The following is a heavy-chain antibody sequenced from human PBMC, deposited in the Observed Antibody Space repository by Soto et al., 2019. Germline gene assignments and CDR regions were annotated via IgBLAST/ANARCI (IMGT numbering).Heavy chain of an antibody. J-gene: IGHJ6*02. V-gene: IGHV4-38-2*01. Sequence: SETLSLTCAVSGYSIRSGYCWGWIRQPPGKGLEWIGSMYHSGITYYNLSLKSRVTISVDTSKNQLSLKLSSATAADTAVYYCARSMYSTSAQLYYGMDVWGQGTTVTVS. CDR2: MYHSGIT. CDR1: GYSIRSGYC. D-gene: IGHD6-6*01. CDR3: ARSMYSTSAQLYYGMDV.